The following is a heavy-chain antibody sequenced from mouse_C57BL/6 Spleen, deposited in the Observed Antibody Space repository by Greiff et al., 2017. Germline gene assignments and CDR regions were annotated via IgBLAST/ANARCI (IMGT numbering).Heavy chain of an antibody. Sequence: EVQRVESGPGLVKPSQSLSLTCSVTGYSITSGYYWNWIRQFPGNKLEWMGYISYDGSNNYNPSLKNRISITRDTSKNQFFLKLNSVTTEDTATYYCARDHDGSLAYWGQGTLVTVSA. V-gene: IGHV3-6*01. CDR1: GYSITSGYY. J-gene: IGHJ3*01. CDR2: ISYDGSN. CDR3: ARDHDGSLAY. D-gene: IGHD2-3*01.